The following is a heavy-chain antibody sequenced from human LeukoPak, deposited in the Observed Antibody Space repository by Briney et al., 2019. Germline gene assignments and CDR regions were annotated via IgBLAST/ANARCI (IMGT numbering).Heavy chain of an antibody. V-gene: IGHV5-51*01. CDR2: IYPGDSDT. CDR3: ARSPNGAYVDY. Sequence: GASVKVSCKASGYTFTSYAMHWVRQMPGKGLEWMGIIYPGDSDTRYSPSFQGQVTISADKSISTAYLQWSSLKASDTAMYYCARSPNGAYVDYWGQGTLVTVSS. J-gene: IGHJ4*02. D-gene: IGHD1-1*01. CDR1: GYTFTSYA.